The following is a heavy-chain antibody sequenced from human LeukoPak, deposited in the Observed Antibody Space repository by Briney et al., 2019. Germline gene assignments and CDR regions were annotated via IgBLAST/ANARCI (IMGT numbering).Heavy chain of an antibody. D-gene: IGHD6-13*01. V-gene: IGHV3-9*01. CDR2: ISWNSGSI. CDR1: GFTFDDYA. Sequence: PGGSLRLSCAASGFTFDDYAMHWVRQAPGKGLEWVSGISWNSGSIGHADSVKGRFTIPRDNAKNSLYLQMNSLRAEDTALYYCAKALSSAAAGFDYWGQGTLVTVSS. CDR3: AKALSSAAAGFDY. J-gene: IGHJ4*02.